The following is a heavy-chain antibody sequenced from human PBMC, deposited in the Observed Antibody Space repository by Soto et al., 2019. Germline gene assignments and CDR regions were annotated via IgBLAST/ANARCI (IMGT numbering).Heavy chain of an antibody. J-gene: IGHJ1*01. V-gene: IGHV1-46*01. D-gene: IGHD2-15*01. Sequence: ASVKVSCKASGYKFTTYFIHWVRQAPGQGLEWMGMIHPSGDTGYAQKFRGRVTMTIDTSTTTASMELRNLTSEDAAVYFSVRGYCTTSPCSGDFQFWGQGTLVTVSS. CDR1: GYKFTTYF. CDR3: VRGYCTTSPCSGDFQF. CDR2: IHPSGDT.